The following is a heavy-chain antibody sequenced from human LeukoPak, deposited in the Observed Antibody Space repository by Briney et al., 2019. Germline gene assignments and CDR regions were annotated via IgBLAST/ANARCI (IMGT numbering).Heavy chain of an antibody. V-gene: IGHV1-2*02. CDR1: GYTFTGYH. D-gene: IGHD3-3*01. CDR2: INPNSGGT. CDR3: ASFGVVNHRYYYYYYMDV. Sequence: GASVKVSCKASGYTFTGYHMHWVRQAPGQGREWMGWINPNSGGTNYAQKFQGRVTMTRDTSISTAYMELSRLRSDDTAVYYCASFGVVNHRYYYYYYMDVWGKGTTVTVSS. J-gene: IGHJ6*03.